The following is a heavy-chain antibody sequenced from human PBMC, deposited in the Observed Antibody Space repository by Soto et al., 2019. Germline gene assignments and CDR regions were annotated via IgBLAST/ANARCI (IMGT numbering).Heavy chain of an antibody. V-gene: IGHV1-69*13. CDR1: GGTFSSYA. J-gene: IGHJ6*02. Sequence: SVKVSCKASGGTFSSYAISWVRQAPGQGLEWMGGIIPIFGTANYAQKFQGRVTITADESTSTAYMELSSLRSEDTAVYYCARDRRGIAARLYYYYYYGMDVWG. CDR2: IIPIFGTA. CDR3: ARDRRGIAARLYYYYYYGMDV. D-gene: IGHD6-6*01.